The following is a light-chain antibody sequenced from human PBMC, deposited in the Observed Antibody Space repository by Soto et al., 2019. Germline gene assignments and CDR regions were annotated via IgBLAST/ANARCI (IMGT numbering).Light chain of an antibody. CDR1: QGISSW. V-gene: IGKV1D-12*01. J-gene: IGKJ1*01. CDR3: RQYYSFPRT. Sequence: DIQMTQSPSSVTAAIGDRVTITCRASQGISSWLAWYQQKPGKAPKLLIYGASTLQSGVPSRFSGSGSGTDFTLTISCLQSEDFATYYCRQYYSFPRTFGQGTNVESK. CDR2: GAS.